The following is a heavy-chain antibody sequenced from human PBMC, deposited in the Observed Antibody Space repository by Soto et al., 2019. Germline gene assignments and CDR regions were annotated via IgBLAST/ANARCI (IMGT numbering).Heavy chain of an antibody. CDR2: TKEDGSEK. CDR3: VGTRTATGWFNA. D-gene: IGHD7-27*01. CDR1: GFIFSTYW. Sequence: PGGSLRLSGVGSGFIFSTYWMTWVRPAPGKGLEWVANTKEDGSEKYYVDSVRGRFTISRDNAKNSLYLQMNSLRAEDTAIYYCVGTRTATGWFNAWGRGTLVTVSS. V-gene: IGHV3-7*03. J-gene: IGHJ5*02.